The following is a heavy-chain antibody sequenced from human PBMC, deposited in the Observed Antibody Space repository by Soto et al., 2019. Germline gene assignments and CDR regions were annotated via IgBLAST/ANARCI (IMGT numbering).Heavy chain of an antibody. V-gene: IGHV1-2*02. CDR2: INPNSGAT. J-gene: IGHJ4*02. CDR3: ARQYIERATSYFDY. CDR1: GYSFSDFY. D-gene: IGHD5-12*01. Sequence: ASVKVSCKTSGYSFSDFYIHWVRQAPGQGLEWMGYINPNSGATDVGQKFQGRVTLTRDMSSNTAYMELRRLTFDDTAVYFCARQYIERATSYFDYWGQGTLVTVSS.